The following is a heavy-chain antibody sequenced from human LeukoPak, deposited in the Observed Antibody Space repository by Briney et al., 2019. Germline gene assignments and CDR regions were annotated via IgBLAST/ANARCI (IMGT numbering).Heavy chain of an antibody. CDR3: ARDFALDDYGWGSYRSSAAMDV. V-gene: IGHV3-21*01. CDR2: ISSSSSYI. J-gene: IGHJ6*02. D-gene: IGHD3-16*02. CDR1: GFTFSSYS. Sequence: GGSLRLSCAASGFTFSSYSMNWVRRAPGKGLEWVSSISSSSSYIYYADSVKGRFTISRDNAKNSLYLQMNSLRAEDTAVYYCARDFALDDYGWGSYRSSAAMDVWGQGTTVTVSS.